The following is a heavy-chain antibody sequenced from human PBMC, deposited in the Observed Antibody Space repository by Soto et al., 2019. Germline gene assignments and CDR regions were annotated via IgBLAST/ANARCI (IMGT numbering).Heavy chain of an antibody. J-gene: IGHJ5*01. V-gene: IGHV3-11*05. CDR1: GFTFSDYY. Sequence: QVRLVESGGGLVKPGESLRLSCAASGFTFSDYYMIWIRQAPGKGLEWVSYISGDTTYTNYADSVKGRFTISRDNAKNSLFLQMDSLRAEDTAMYSCTRARYLPVTGDSWGQGTLVTVSS. CDR2: ISGDTTYT. CDR3: TRARYLPVTGDS. D-gene: IGHD6-19*01.